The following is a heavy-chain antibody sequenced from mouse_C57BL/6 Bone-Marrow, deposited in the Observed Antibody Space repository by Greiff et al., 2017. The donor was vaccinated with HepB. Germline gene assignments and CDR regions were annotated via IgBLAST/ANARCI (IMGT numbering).Heavy chain of an antibody. CDR2: IYPGSGST. J-gene: IGHJ3*01. Sequence: QVQLQQPGAELVKPGASVKMSCKASGYTFTSYWITWVKQRPGQGLEWIGDIYPGSGSTNYNEKFKSKATLTVDTSSSTAYMQLSSLTSEDSAVYYCARSYYYGPPFADWGQGTLVTVSA. V-gene: IGHV1-55*01. CDR1: GYTFTSYW. D-gene: IGHD1-1*01. CDR3: ARSYYYGPPFAD.